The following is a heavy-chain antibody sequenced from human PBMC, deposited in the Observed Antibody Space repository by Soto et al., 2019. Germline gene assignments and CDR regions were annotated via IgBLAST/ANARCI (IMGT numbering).Heavy chain of an antibody. CDR1: GFTFSDHW. Sequence: EVQLVESGGGLVQPGGSLRLSCAASGFTFSDHWIHRVRQGPGEGLVWVSRIKGDGSITNYADSVKGRFTISRDNAKNTVYLQINSLRVEDTALYYCARGLRGAYGMDVWGQGTTVTVSS. V-gene: IGHV3-74*01. CDR2: IKGDGSIT. J-gene: IGHJ6*02. D-gene: IGHD2-21*01. CDR3: ARGLRGAYGMDV.